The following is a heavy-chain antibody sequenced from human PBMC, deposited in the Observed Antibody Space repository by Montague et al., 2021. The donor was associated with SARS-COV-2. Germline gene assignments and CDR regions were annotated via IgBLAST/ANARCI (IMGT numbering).Heavy chain of an antibody. Sequence: SETLSLTCAVYGGSFSGYYWSWICKRPGKGLERIGEINHSGSTNYNPSLKSRVTISVDTSKNQFSLKLSSVTAADTAVYYCARANGYYFDYWGQGTLVTVSS. D-gene: IGHD2-8*01. J-gene: IGHJ4*01. V-gene: IGHV4-34*01. CDR1: GGSFSGYY. CDR2: INHSGST. CDR3: ARANGYYFDY.